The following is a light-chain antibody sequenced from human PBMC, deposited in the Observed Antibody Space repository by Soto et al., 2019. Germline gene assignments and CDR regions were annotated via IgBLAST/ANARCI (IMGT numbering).Light chain of an antibody. J-gene: IGKJ1*01. Sequence: ELLLTQSPATLSLSPGDRATLSCRASQSVGSYLAWYQHKPGQAPRLLIYGASIRATGISPRFSGSGSEKDFTLTISSLEPEDFAVDYCQERSKWPPWTFGQGTKVEIK. V-gene: IGKV3-11*01. CDR2: GAS. CDR1: QSVGSY. CDR3: QERSKWPPWT.